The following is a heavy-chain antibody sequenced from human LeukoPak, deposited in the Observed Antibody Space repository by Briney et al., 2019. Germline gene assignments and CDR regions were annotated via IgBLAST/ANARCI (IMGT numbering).Heavy chain of an antibody. CDR2: IKSKTDGGTT. CDR3: TATLSSGWYSLDY. CDR1: GFTFGNAW. J-gene: IGHJ4*02. V-gene: IGHV3-15*01. Sequence: GGSFKSSGAAPGFTFGNAWMSWVRQAPGKGRGGVGRIKSKTDGGTTDYAAPVKGRFTISRDDSKNTLYLQMNSLKTEDTAVYYCTATLSSGWYSLDYWGQGTLVTVSS. D-gene: IGHD6-19*01.